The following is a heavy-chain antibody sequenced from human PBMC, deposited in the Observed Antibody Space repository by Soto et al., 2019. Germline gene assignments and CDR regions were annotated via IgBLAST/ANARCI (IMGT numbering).Heavy chain of an antibody. J-gene: IGHJ6*02. D-gene: IGHD2-15*01. V-gene: IGHV1-69*01. CDR1: GGTFSSYA. Sequence: EQLVQSGAEVKKPGSSVKVSCKASGGTFSSYAISWVRQAPGQGLEWMGGIIPIFGTANYAQKFQGRVTITADESTSTAYMELSSLRSEDTAVYYCARSVDEKTEVVAATLYYYYYYGMDVWGQGTTVTVSS. CDR2: IIPIFGTA. CDR3: ARSVDEKTEVVAATLYYYYYYGMDV.